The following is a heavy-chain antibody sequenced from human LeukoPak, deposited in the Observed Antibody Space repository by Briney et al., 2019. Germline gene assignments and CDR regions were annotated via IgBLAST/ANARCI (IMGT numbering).Heavy chain of an antibody. D-gene: IGHD1-1*01. J-gene: IGHJ3*02. CDR1: GFTFSSYA. CDR3: ARVNEGYNWNDDAFDI. V-gene: IGHV3-23*01. CDR2: ISGSGGST. Sequence: GGSLRLSCAASGFTFSSYAMSWVRQAPGKGLEWVSAISGSGGSTYYADSVKGRFTISRDNSKNTLYLQMNSLRAEDTAVYYCARVNEGYNWNDDAFDIWGQGTMVTVSS.